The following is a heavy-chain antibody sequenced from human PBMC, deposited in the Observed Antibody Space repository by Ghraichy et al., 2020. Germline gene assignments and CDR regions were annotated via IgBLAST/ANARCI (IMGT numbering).Heavy chain of an antibody. CDR2: LYYTGST. D-gene: IGHD6-19*01. J-gene: IGHJ4*02. Sequence: SETLSLTCTVSGGSVNSGSYYWSWIRQPPGKGLEWIGFLYYTGSTNYNPSLKSRVTISVDTSKTQFSLKLNSVTAADTAVYYCARGGLAVAGAYFFDYWGQGTLVTVSS. CDR3: ARGGLAVAGAYFFDY. CDR1: GGSVNSGSYY. V-gene: IGHV4-61*01.